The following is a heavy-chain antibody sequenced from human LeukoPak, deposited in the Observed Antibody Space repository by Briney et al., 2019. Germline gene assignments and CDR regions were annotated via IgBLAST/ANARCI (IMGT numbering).Heavy chain of an antibody. J-gene: IGHJ4*02. V-gene: IGHV4-39*07. Sequence: SEALSLTCSVSGGSISNNIYYWGWIRQPPGKGLEWIGNIYYSGSTYYNPSLKSRVIISVDTSKNQFSLKMSSVTAADTAVYYCARTGYSSSYYKFRFDYWGQGTLVTVSS. D-gene: IGHD6-13*01. CDR1: GGSISNNIYY. CDR3: ARTGYSSSYYKFRFDY. CDR2: IYYSGST.